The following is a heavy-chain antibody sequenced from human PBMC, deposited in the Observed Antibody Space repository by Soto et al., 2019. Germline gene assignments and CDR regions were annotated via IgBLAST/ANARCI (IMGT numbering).Heavy chain of an antibody. CDR1: GGSFSGYY. V-gene: IGHV4-34*01. CDR3: ARSRGYSYAHFDY. CDR2: INHSGST. D-gene: IGHD5-18*01. J-gene: IGHJ4*02. Sequence: PSETLSLTCAVYGGSFSGYYWSWIRQPPGKGLEWIGEINHSGSTNYNPSLKSRVTISVDTSKNQFSLKLSSVTAADTAVYYCARSRGYSYAHFDYWGQGTLVTVSS.